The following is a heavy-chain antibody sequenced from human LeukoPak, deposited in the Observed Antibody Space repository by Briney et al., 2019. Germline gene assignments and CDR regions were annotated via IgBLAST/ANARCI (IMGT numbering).Heavy chain of an antibody. CDR2: ISYDGSNK. CDR3: AKDRLVEDFWSGYDAFDI. V-gene: IGHV3-30*18. J-gene: IGHJ3*02. Sequence: GGSLRLSCAASEFTFTSYGMHWVRQAPGKGLEWVAVISYDGSNKYYADSVKGRFTISRDNSKNTLYLQMNSLRAEDTAVYYCAKDRLVEDFWSGYDAFDIWGQGTMVTVSS. CDR1: EFTFTSYG. D-gene: IGHD3-3*01.